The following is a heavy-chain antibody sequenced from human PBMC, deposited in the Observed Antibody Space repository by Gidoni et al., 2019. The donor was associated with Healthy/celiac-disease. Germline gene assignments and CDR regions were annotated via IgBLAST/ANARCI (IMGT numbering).Heavy chain of an antibody. CDR1: GFTFSSYA. Sequence: TASGFTFSSYAMSWVRPAPGKGLEWVSAISGSGGSTYYADSVKGRFTISRDNSKNTLYLQMNSLRAEDTAVYYCAKVLRYFDWLFNFDYWGQGTLVTVSS. J-gene: IGHJ4*02. V-gene: IGHV3-23*01. CDR2: ISGSGGST. CDR3: AKVLRYFDWLFNFDY. D-gene: IGHD3-9*01.